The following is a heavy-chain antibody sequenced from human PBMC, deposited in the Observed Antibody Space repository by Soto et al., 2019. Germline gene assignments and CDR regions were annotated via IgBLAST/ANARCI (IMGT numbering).Heavy chain of an antibody. V-gene: IGHV4-31*03. CDR2: IYYTGNT. J-gene: IGHJ4*02. CDR1: GGSISSGGTGSY. D-gene: IGHD4-4*01. CDR3: ASGHDAYRVRY. Sequence: QVQLQESGPGLVKPSQTLSLTCTVSGGSISSGGTGSYWTWIRQLPGKGLEWIGYIYYTGNTYYNPSLTSRPTLSIDTSETQFSLKLTSVTAADTAVYFCASGHDAYRVRYWGQGTLVTVSS.